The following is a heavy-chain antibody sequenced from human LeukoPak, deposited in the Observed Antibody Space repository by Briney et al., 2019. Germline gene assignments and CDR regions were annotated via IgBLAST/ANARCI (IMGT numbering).Heavy chain of an antibody. V-gene: IGHV1-8*01. Sequence: ASVKVSCKASGCTFTSYDINWVRQATGQGLEWMGWMNPNSGNTGYAQKFQGRVTMTRNTSISTAYMELSSLRSEDTAVYYCARVRGKQQLVHYWGQGTLVTVSS. CDR3: ARVRGKQQLVHY. CDR2: MNPNSGNT. D-gene: IGHD6-13*01. CDR1: GCTFTSYD. J-gene: IGHJ4*02.